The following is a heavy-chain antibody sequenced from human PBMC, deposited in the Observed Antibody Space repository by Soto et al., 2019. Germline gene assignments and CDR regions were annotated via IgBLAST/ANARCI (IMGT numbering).Heavy chain of an antibody. CDR3: AKGYSGYDYGY. D-gene: IGHD5-12*01. J-gene: IGHJ4*02. Sequence: GSLGLSCEASGFTFTTYWMHWVRQAPGKGLVWVSRINGDGSGTSYADSVKGRFTISRDNGKNTLYLQMNSLRAEDTAVYYCAKGYSGYDYGYWGQGTLVTVSS. CDR2: INGDGSGT. V-gene: IGHV3-74*01. CDR1: GFTFTTYW.